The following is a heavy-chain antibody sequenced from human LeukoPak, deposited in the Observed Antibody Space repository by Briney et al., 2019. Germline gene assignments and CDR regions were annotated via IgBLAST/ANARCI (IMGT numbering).Heavy chain of an antibody. CDR2: ISAYNGNT. CDR1: GYTFTSYG. CDR3: AREDPSEKWLVLDY. V-gene: IGHV1-18*01. Sequence: GASVKVSCKASGYTFTSYGISWVRQAPGQGLEWMGWISAYNGNTNYAQKLQGRVTMTTDTSTSTAYMELRSLRSDDTAVYYCAREDPSEKWLVLDYWGQGPLVTVSS. J-gene: IGHJ4*02. D-gene: IGHD6-19*01.